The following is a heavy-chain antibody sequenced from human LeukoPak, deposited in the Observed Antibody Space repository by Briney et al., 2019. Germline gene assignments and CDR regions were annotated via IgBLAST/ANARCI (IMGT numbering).Heavy chain of an antibody. V-gene: IGHV1-2*02. CDR2: INPNSGGT. D-gene: IGHD3-10*01. J-gene: IGHJ4*02. Sequence: ASVTVSCKASGYTFTGYYMHWVRQAPGQGLEWMGWINPNSGGTNYAQKFQGRVTMTRDTSISTAYMELSRLRSDDTAVYYCARGAITMVRGVIPLYWGQGTLVTVSS. CDR3: ARGAITMVRGVIPLY. CDR1: GYTFTGYY.